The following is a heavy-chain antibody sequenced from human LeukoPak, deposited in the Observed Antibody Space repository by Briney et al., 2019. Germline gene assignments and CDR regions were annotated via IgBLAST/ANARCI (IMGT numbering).Heavy chain of an antibody. J-gene: IGHJ4*02. CDR3: ARDVSRGLTASDY. V-gene: IGHV3-30*04. CDR2: ISYDGTNK. D-gene: IGHD3-3*02. Sequence: PGGSLRLSCAASGFTFSNYPMRWVRQAPGKGLEWVTVISYDGTNKYYADSVKGRFSISRDNSKNTLYLQMNSLRTEDTAVYYCARDVSRGLTASDYGGQGTLVAVSS. CDR1: GFTFSNYP.